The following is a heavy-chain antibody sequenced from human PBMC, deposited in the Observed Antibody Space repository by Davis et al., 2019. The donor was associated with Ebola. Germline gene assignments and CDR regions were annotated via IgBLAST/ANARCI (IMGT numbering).Heavy chain of an antibody. D-gene: IGHD6-19*01. CDR3: ARGGAVAGAYYYYGMDV. J-gene: IGHJ6*02. CDR2: IYYSGST. Sequence: PSETLSLTCTVSGGSISSYYWGWIRQPPGKGLEWIGSIYYSGSTYYNPSLKSRVTISVDTSKNQFSLKLSSVTAADTAVYYCARGGAVAGAYYYYGMDVWGQGTTVTVSS. CDR1: GGSISSYY. V-gene: IGHV4-39*07.